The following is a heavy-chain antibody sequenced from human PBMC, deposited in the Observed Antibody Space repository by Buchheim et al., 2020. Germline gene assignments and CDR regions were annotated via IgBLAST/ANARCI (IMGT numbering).Heavy chain of an antibody. CDR3: AKEKAYYYGSGPYPDY. CDR2: ISYDGSNK. Sequence: QVQLVESGGGVVQPGRSLRLSCAASGFTFSSYGMHWVRQAPGKGLEWVAVISYDGSNKYSADSVKGRFTISIDNSKNTLYLQMNSLRAEDTAVYYCAKEKAYYYGSGPYPDYWGQGTL. V-gene: IGHV3-30*18. CDR1: GFTFSSYG. D-gene: IGHD3-10*01. J-gene: IGHJ4*02.